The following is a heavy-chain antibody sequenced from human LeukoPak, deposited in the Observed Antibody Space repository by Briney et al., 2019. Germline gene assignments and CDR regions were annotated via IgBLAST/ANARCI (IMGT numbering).Heavy chain of an antibody. J-gene: IGHJ4*02. CDR1: GGSNSSYY. D-gene: IGHD6-13*01. V-gene: IGHV4-59*01. CDR3: ARASSWYPDN. CDR2: IYYSGST. Sequence: SETLSLTCTVSGGSNSSYYWSWIRQPPGKGLEWIGCIYYSGSTNYNPSLKSRVTITVDTSKNQSSRKLSSVTAADTAVYYCARASSWYPDNWGQGTLVTVSS.